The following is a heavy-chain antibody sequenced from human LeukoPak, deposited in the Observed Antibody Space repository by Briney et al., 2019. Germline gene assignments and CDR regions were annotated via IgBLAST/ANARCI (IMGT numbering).Heavy chain of an antibody. CDR2: IKQDGSER. CDR1: GFTFRGFS. J-gene: IGHJ4*02. D-gene: IGHD3-10*01. Sequence: GGSLRLSCAASGFTFRGFSMSWVSQSPTKGLQWVANIKQDGSERYYEDSVKGRFTISRDNAKNSLSLQMNNLRVEDTAVYYCARAGSHWHYVYWGQGTVVTVSS. CDR3: ARAGSHWHYVY. V-gene: IGHV3-7*01.